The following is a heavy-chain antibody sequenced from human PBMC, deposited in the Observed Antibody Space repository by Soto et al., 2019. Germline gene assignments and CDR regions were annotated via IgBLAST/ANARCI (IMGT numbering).Heavy chain of an antibody. V-gene: IGHV4-59*08. D-gene: IGHD2-2*01. J-gene: IGHJ6*03. CDR3: ARTPEKSSDIVVVPAAMPYYYYYYMDV. Sequence: SETLSLTCTVSGGSISSYYWSWIRQPPGKGLEWIGYIYYSGSTNYNPSLKSRVTISVDTSKNQFSLKLSSVTAADTAVYYCARTPEKSSDIVVVPAAMPYYYYYYMDVWGKGTTVTVSS. CDR2: IYYSGST. CDR1: GGSISSYY.